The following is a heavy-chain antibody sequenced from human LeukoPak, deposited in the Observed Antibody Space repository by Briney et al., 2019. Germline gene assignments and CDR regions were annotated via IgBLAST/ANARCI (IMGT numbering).Heavy chain of an antibody. D-gene: IGHD2-2*01. CDR2: IYYSGST. CDR3: ARQVVVVVPAAMGIFDP. CDR1: GGSISSSSYY. J-gene: IGHJ5*02. Sequence: SETLSFTCTVSGGSISSSSYYWGWIRQPPGKGLEWIGSIYYSGSTYYNPSLKSRVTISVDTSKNQFSLKLNSVTAADTAVYYCARQVVVVVPAAMGIFDPWGQGTLVTVSS. V-gene: IGHV4-39*01.